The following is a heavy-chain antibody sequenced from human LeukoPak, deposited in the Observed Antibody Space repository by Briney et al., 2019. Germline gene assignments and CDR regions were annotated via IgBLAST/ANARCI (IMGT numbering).Heavy chain of an antibody. CDR3: ARDSDYYDSSGYSDY. V-gene: IGHV3-21*01. J-gene: IGHJ4*02. CDR1: GFTFSSYS. CDR2: ISSSSIYI. D-gene: IGHD3-22*01. Sequence: PGGSLRLSCAASGFTFSSYSLNWVRQAPGKGLEWVSSISSSSIYIYYVDSVKGRFTISRDNAKNSLYLEMNSLRAEDTAVYYCARDSDYYDSSGYSDYWGQGTLVTVSS.